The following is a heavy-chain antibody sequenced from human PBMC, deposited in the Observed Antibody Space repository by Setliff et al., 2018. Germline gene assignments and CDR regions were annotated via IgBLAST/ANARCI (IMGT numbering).Heavy chain of an antibody. Sequence: ASVKVSCKASGYTFTAHNINWVRQATGQGLELMGWMNPNNGKTGYIQKLQGRVTMTRNTSISTVYMELSSLRPEDTAVYYCAEGLRGNDAFDIWGQGTMGTVS. CDR1: GYTFTAHN. CDR3: AEGLRGNDAFDI. CDR2: MNPNNGKT. V-gene: IGHV1-8*02. J-gene: IGHJ3*02. D-gene: IGHD5-12*01.